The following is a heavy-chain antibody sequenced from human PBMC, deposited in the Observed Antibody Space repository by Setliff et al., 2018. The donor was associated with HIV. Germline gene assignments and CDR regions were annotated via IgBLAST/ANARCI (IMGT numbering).Heavy chain of an antibody. CDR3: ARMRGGHNIREGAFDI. CDR1: GYTFTNYA. J-gene: IGHJ3*02. V-gene: IGHV1-3*01. CDR2: ITAGNGNT. Sequence: ASVKVSCKASGYTFTNYAMHWVRQAPGQRLEWMGWITAGNGNTEYSQKFQGRVTMTTDTGTRTAYMELRSLRSDDTAMYYCARMRGGHNIREGAFDIWGQGTMVTVSS. D-gene: IGHD1-20*01.